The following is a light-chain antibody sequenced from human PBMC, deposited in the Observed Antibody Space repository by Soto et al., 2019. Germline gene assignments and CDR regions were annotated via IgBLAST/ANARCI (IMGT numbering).Light chain of an antibody. CDR3: QQRSNVPRGVT. J-gene: IGKJ5*01. CDR2: DAS. Sequence: EIVLTQSPATLSLSPGERATLSCRASQSVSSYLAWYQQKPGQAPRLLIYDASNRATGIPARFSGSGSGPDFTHPISSLEPEDFAVYYWQQRSNVPRGVTFVQGTRLEIK. V-gene: IGKV3-11*01. CDR1: QSVSSY.